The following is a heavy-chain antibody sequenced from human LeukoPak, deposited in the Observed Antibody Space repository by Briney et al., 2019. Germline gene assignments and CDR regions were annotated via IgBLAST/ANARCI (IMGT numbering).Heavy chain of an antibody. CDR2: INGGGITT. CDR1: GFTFNKHN. J-gene: IGHJ4*02. V-gene: IGHV3-48*01. D-gene: IGHD2-21*01. Sequence: GGSLRLSCVASGFTFNKHNMSWVRQTPGKGLEWISYINGGGITTYYADSVKGRFTVSRDNAKNTLYLQMDSLSAEDSALYYCARDSTIVARFDYWGRGTLVTVSS. CDR3: ARDSTIVARFDY.